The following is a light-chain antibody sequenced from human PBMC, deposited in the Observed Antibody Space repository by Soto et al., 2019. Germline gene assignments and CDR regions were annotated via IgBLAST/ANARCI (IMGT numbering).Light chain of an antibody. V-gene: IGKV3-20*01. CDR3: QLYGSSTLYT. CDR2: GSY. Sequence: EIVLTQSPGTLSLSPGERATLSCRASQSVTSNYLAWYQQKPGQAPRLLIFGSYRRATGIPDRFSGSGSGTECTLTINRLEPEDFVVYYCQLYGSSTLYTFGQGTKLEIK. CDR1: QSVTSNY. J-gene: IGKJ2*01.